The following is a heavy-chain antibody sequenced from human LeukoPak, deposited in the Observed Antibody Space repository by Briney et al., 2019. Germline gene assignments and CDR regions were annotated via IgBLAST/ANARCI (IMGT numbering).Heavy chain of an antibody. Sequence: ASVKVSCKASGYTFTSYDINWVRQATGQGLEWMGWMNPNSGNTGYAQKFQGRVTMTRNTSISTAYMELNSLRAEDTAVYYCARDPYSGSYGDYYYYYMDVWGKGTTVTISS. CDR2: MNPNSGNT. J-gene: IGHJ6*03. D-gene: IGHD1-26*01. V-gene: IGHV1-8*02. CDR1: GYTFTSYD. CDR3: ARDPYSGSYGDYYYYYMDV.